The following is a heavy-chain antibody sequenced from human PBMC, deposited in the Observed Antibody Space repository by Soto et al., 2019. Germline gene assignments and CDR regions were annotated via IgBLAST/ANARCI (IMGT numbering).Heavy chain of an antibody. D-gene: IGHD1-20*01. CDR2: ISSRSTTI. Sequence: GGSLRLSCAASGFTFSTYGMNWVRQAPGKGLEWISYISSRSTTIYYADSVKGRFTISRDNAKNSLFLQMDSLRDEDTSIYYCASLNWNDGPPYLFYGLDAWGQGTTVTVSS. J-gene: IGHJ6*02. CDR1: GFTFSTYG. V-gene: IGHV3-48*02. CDR3: ASLNWNDGPPYLFYGLDA.